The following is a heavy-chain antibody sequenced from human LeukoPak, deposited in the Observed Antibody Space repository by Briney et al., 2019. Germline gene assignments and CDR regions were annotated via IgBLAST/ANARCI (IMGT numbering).Heavy chain of an antibody. CDR3: ARDNTYYYDSSGYCDY. D-gene: IGHD3-22*01. CDR2: IWYDGTNK. Sequence: GGSLRLSCAASGFTFSNYGMHWVRQAPGKGLEWVAVIWYDGTNKYYADSVKGRFTISRDNSKHTLYLQMNSLRAEDTAVYYCARDNTYYYDSSGYCDYWGQGTLVTVSS. J-gene: IGHJ4*02. CDR1: GFTFSNYG. V-gene: IGHV3-33*08.